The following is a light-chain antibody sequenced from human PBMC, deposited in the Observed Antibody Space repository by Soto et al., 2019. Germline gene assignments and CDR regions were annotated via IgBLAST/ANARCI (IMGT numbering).Light chain of an antibody. CDR2: DAS. Sequence: EVVLTQSPATLSLSPGEKAILSCSASQDINTYLGWYQQKPGQPPRLLIYDASNRASVIPARFSGSGAGTNVTLTIETLVSDDFAIYYLQQRDNWPLEFGAGTQVEIK. CDR3: QQRDNWPLE. J-gene: IGKJ4*01. V-gene: IGKV3-11*01. CDR1: QDINTY.